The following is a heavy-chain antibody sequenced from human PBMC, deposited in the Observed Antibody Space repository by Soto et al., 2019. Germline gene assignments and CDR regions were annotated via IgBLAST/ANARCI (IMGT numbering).Heavy chain of an antibody. D-gene: IGHD4-17*01. CDR1: GYTLTSYG. CDR3: ARDQGMDTVTTEFDY. CDR2: ISAYNGNT. J-gene: IGHJ4*02. V-gene: IGHV1-18*01. Sequence: ASVTVSCKASGYTLTSYGSIWVRQAPGQGLEWMGWISAYNGNTNYAQKLQGRVTMTTDTSTSTAYMELRSLRSDDTAVYYCARDQGMDTVTTEFDYWGQGTLVTVSS.